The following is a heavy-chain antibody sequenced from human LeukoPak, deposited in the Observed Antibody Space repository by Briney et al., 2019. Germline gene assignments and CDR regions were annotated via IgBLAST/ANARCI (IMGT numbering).Heavy chain of an antibody. D-gene: IGHD6-19*01. Sequence: PGGSLRLSCAASGFSFTMYGIHWVRQAPGKGLEWVAVISTDGNNEYYANSVKGRFTISRDNSKNTVYLQVTSLRTEDTAVYYCAKDQIGWAPGYVSGPLDQWGQGTLVTVSS. CDR2: ISTDGNNE. CDR3: AKDQIGWAPGYVSGPLDQ. CDR1: GFSFTMYG. V-gene: IGHV3-30*18. J-gene: IGHJ4*02.